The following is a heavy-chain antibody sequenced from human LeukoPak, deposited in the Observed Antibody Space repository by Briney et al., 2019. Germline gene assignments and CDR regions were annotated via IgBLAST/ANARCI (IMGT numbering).Heavy chain of an antibody. J-gene: IGHJ6*03. CDR1: GFTFSSYA. D-gene: IGHD3-3*01. V-gene: IGHV3-30-3*01. CDR3: ASPEGRFLEWLYMDV. CDR2: ISYDGSNK. Sequence: GRSLRLSCAASGFTFSSYAMHWVRQAPGKGLEWVAVISYDGSNKYYADSVKGRFTISRDNSKNTLYLQMNSLRAEDTAVYYCASPEGRFLEWLYMDVWGKGTTVTVSS.